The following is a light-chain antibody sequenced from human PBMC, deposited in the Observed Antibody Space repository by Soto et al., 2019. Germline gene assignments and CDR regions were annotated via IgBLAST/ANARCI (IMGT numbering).Light chain of an antibody. CDR3: QQYMSSVT. CDR2: GAS. CDR1: QSVDSTF. V-gene: IGKV3-20*01. Sequence: EIVLTQSPGSLSLSPGERATLSCRASQSVDSTFFAWYQNKPGQAPRLLIYGASKRATGVPDRFSGSGSGTDFTLIISRLEPEDFAVYYCQQYMSSVTFGQGTKVQLK. J-gene: IGKJ1*01.